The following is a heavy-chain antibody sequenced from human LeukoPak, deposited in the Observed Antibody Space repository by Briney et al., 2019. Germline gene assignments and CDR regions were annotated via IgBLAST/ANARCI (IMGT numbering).Heavy chain of an antibody. D-gene: IGHD3/OR15-3a*01. CDR1: GFTFSSYE. Sequence: GGSLRLSCAASGFTFSSYEMNWVRQAPGKGLEWVSYISSSGSTIYYADSVKGRFTISRDNAKNSLYLQMNSLRAEDTAVYYCAPLSYDLGYWGQGTLVTVSS. V-gene: IGHV3-48*03. CDR2: ISSSGSTI. J-gene: IGHJ4*02. CDR3: APLSYDLGY.